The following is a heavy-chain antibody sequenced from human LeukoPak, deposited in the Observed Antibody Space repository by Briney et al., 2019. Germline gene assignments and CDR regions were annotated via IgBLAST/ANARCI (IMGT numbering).Heavy chain of an antibody. J-gene: IGHJ2*01. D-gene: IGHD2-2*02. CDR3: ATIPRYAHWYFDL. V-gene: IGHV4-59*13. Sequence: PSETLSHTCTVSRDSMSSYYCSWIRQTPGKGLEWLGYIYYTGSTNYNPSLKSRLTMSVDTSKSQFSLKVTSVTAADTAIYYCATIPRYAHWYFDLWGRGTRVTVSS. CDR1: RDSMSSYY. CDR2: IYYTGST.